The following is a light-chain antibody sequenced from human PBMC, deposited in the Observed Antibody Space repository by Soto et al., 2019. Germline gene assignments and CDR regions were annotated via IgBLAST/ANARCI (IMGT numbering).Light chain of an antibody. Sequence: DIQLTQSPSFLSASVGDRVTINCRASQGISSHLAWYQQKPGKAPKLLIYAASTLQSGVPSRFSGSGSGTEFTLTISSLQPEDFATYYCQQLNSYPRTFGGGTKVEIK. J-gene: IGKJ4*01. V-gene: IGKV1-9*01. CDR3: QQLNSYPRT. CDR2: AAS. CDR1: QGISSH.